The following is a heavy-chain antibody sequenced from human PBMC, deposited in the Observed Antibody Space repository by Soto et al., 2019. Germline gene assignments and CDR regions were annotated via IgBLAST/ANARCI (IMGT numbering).Heavy chain of an antibody. V-gene: IGHV3-23*01. J-gene: IGHJ4*02. CDR1: GFNFGNYA. CDR2: VPYTGAQT. CDR3: AKDWGRIAAAGWTD. D-gene: IGHD6-25*01. Sequence: EVQLLESGGGSVQPGGSLRLSCTASGFNFGNYAMGWARQAPGKGLEWLSSLAVPYTGAQTYYADSVAGRLIVSRDDSKNTLYLELNSLRADDTAVYYCAKDWGRIAAAGWTDWGPGTLVTVSS.